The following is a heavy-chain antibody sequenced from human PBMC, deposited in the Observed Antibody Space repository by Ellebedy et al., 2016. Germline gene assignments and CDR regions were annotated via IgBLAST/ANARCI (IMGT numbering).Heavy chain of an antibody. V-gene: IGHV5-51*01. D-gene: IGHD2-21*01. J-gene: IGHJ6*04. Sequence: GESLKISXKASGYSFSNYWIGWVRQMPGKGLEWMGVMYPRYSDIRYSPSFQGHVTISADTSISTAYLQWTSLKASDSAMYYCATYGGLDVWGKGTTVTVSS. CDR3: ATYGGLDV. CDR2: MYPRYSDI. CDR1: GYSFSNYW.